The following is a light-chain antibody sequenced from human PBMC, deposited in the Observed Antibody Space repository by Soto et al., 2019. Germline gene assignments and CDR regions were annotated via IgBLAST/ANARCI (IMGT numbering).Light chain of an antibody. CDR3: QQRLNWPPG. J-gene: IGKJ1*01. CDR1: QSVTNY. Sequence: PGERATLSCRASQSVTNYIARYQQRPGQAPRLLIYDASNRATGVPARFSGSGSGTDFTLTISDLEPADFGLYYCQQRLNWPPGFGQGTKVEIK. V-gene: IGKV3-11*01. CDR2: DAS.